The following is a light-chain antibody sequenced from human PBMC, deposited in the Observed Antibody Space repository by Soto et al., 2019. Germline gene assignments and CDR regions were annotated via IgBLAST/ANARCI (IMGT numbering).Light chain of an antibody. J-gene: IGLJ1*01. CDR1: RSDIGDSNF. CDR2: EVN. V-gene: IGLV2-14*01. Sequence: QSALTQPASVSGSPGQSVTISCTGPRSDIGDSNFISWYQQSPGTAPRILIYEVNNRPSGVSRRFSGSKAGNPASLTISGLLGDDEADYFCASFRSGTILVFGSGTKVTVL. CDR3: ASFRSGTILV.